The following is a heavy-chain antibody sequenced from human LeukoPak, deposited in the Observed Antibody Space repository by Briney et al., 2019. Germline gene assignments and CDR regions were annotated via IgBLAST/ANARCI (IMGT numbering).Heavy chain of an antibody. CDR1: GFTFSSYS. Sequence: GGSLRLSCAASGFTFSSYSMNWVRQAPGKGLEWVSAISGSGGSTYYADSVKGRFTISRDNSKNTLFLQMNSLRADDTAVYYCVKEPRENSGYYVSGWFDPWGQGTLVTVSS. V-gene: IGHV3-23*01. CDR2: ISGSGGST. CDR3: VKEPRENSGYYVSGWFDP. J-gene: IGHJ5*02. D-gene: IGHD5-12*01.